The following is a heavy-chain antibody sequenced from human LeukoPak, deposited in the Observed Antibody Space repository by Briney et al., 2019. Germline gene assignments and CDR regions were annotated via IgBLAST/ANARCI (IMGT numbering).Heavy chain of an antibody. CDR1: GYTFSSYW. Sequence: GGSLRLSCAASGYTFSSYWMHWVRQAPGKGLVWVSRINSDGSSTNYADSVKGRVTISRDNAKNTLYLQMNSLRAEDTAVYYCARVIGVACAYWGQGTLVTVSS. D-gene: IGHD3-3*01. CDR2: INSDGSST. J-gene: IGHJ4*02. CDR3: ARVIGVACAY. V-gene: IGHV3-74*01.